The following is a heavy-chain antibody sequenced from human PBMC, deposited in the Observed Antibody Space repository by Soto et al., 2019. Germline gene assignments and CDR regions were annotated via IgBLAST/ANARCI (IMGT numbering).Heavy chain of an antibody. V-gene: IGHV3-30*18. CDR1: GFTFSSYG. Sequence: PGGSLRLSCAASGFTFSSYGMHWVRQAPGKGLEWVAVISYDGSNKYYADSVKGRFTISRENSKNTLYLQMNSLRAEDTAVYYCAKDTFIWVLWFGERSYGMDVWGQGTTVTVSS. D-gene: IGHD3-10*01. J-gene: IGHJ6*02. CDR2: ISYDGSNK. CDR3: AKDTFIWVLWFGERSYGMDV.